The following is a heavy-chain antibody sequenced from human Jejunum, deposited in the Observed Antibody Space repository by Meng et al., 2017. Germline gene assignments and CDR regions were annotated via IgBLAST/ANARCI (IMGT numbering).Heavy chain of an antibody. Sequence: SETLSLTCTASGYSISSDYYWAWIRQPPGKGLEWIASIYHNGGTYYNPSLKSRVSISVDTSKNQFSLKLSSLTAADTAMYYCAREDMATMTDYFDNWGQGTLVTVSS. D-gene: IGHD5-24*01. CDR1: GYSISSDYY. CDR2: IYHNGGT. V-gene: IGHV4-38-2*02. CDR3: AREDMATMTDYFDN. J-gene: IGHJ4*02.